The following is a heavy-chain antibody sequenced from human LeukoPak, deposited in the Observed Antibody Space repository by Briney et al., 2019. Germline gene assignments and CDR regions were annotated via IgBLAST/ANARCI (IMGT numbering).Heavy chain of an antibody. V-gene: IGHV4-39*02. CDR3: ARELRYFDERDAFDI. CDR1: DDSISGSHS. Sequence: SETLSLTCTVSDDSISGSHSWGCSRQPPGKGLEWIGSIYYSGSTYYNPSLKSRVTISVDTSKNKFSLRLTSVTAADTAVYYCARELRYFDERDAFDIWGQGTMVTVSS. D-gene: IGHD3-9*01. J-gene: IGHJ3*02. CDR2: IYYSGST.